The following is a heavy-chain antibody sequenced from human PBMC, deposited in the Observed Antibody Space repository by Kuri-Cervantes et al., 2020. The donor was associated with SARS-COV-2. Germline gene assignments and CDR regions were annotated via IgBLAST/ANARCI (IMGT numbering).Heavy chain of an antibody. CDR1: GFTFSSYA. J-gene: IGHJ6*02. D-gene: IGHD6-6*01. Sequence: GESLKISCSASGFTFSSYAMHWVRQAPGKGLEYVSAISSNGGSTYYADSVKGRFTISRDNSKNTLYLQMNSLRAEDTAVYYCARVEYSSSSYPYYYYGMDVWGQGTTVTVSS. CDR3: ARVEYSSSSYPYYYYGMDV. V-gene: IGHV3-64*04. CDR2: ISSNGGST.